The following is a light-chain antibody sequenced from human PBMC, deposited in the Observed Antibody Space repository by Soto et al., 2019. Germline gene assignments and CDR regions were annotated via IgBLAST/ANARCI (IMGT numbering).Light chain of an antibody. CDR2: EVS. J-gene: IGLJ3*02. Sequence: QSALTQPRSVPGSPGQSVTISCTGTTSDVGGYNYVSWYQHHPGKAPKFLIYEVSRWPFGVPDRFSGSKSGNTASLTVSGLQAEDEADYYCSSHAGSNNLVFGGGTKLTVL. CDR1: TSDVGGYNY. V-gene: IGLV2-8*01. CDR3: SSHAGSNNLV.